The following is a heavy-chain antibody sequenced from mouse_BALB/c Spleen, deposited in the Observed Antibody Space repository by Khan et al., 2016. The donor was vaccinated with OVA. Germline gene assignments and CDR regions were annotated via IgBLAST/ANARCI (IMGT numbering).Heavy chain of an antibody. Sequence: EVELVESGGGLVKPGGSLKLSCAASGFTFSDYYMYWVRQTPEKRLEWLATISDGGSYTYYPDSVKGRFTISRDDAKNNLYLQMNSLRSEDTAMYYCARGYYGYPFAYWGQGTLVTISA. CDR2: ISDGGSYT. D-gene: IGHD2-2*01. CDR3: ARGYYGYPFAY. CDR1: GFTFSDYY. J-gene: IGHJ3*01. V-gene: IGHV5-4*02.